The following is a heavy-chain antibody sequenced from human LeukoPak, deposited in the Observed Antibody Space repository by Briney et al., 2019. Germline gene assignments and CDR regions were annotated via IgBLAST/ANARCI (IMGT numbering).Heavy chain of an antibody. CDR3: ARGDLDIVVVPAADYNWFDP. Sequence: ASVKVSCKASGYTFTGYYMHWVRQAPGQGLEWMGWISAYDGNTNYAQKLQGRVTMTTDTSTSTAYMELRSLRSDDTAVYYCARGDLDIVVVPAADYNWFDPWGQGTLVTVSS. CDR2: ISAYDGNT. V-gene: IGHV1-18*04. J-gene: IGHJ5*02. D-gene: IGHD2-2*03. CDR1: GYTFTGYY.